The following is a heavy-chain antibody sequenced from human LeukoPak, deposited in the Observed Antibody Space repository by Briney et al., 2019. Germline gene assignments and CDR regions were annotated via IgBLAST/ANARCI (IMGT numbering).Heavy chain of an antibody. CDR2: INPNSGGT. Sequence: ASVKVSCKASGYIFTGYYMHWVRQAPGQGLEWMGWINPNSGGTNYAQKFQGRVTMTRDTSISTAYMELSRLRSDDTAVYYCARGGDGYNAFNWFDPWGQGTLVTVSS. D-gene: IGHD5-24*01. CDR1: GYIFTGYY. J-gene: IGHJ5*02. V-gene: IGHV1-2*02. CDR3: ARGGDGYNAFNWFDP.